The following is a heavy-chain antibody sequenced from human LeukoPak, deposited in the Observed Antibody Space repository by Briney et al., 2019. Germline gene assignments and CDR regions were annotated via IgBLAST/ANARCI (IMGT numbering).Heavy chain of an antibody. J-gene: IGHJ4*02. CDR3: ARGGRLDDY. V-gene: IGHV5-10-1*01. Sequence: GESLKISCKGSGYSFTNYWISWVRQMPGKGLEWMGRINPSDSYTNYNPPFQGHVTFSVDKSIATAYLQWTTLKASDTAMYYCARGGRLDDYWGQGTLVTVSS. CDR2: INPSDSYT. CDR1: GYSFTNYW. D-gene: IGHD2-15*01.